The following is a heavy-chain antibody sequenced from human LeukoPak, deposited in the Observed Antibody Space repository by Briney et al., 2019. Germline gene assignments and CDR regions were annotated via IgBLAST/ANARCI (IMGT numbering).Heavy chain of an antibody. D-gene: IGHD2-21*01. CDR2: IKQDGSET. Sequence: GESLRLSCAASGFTFSNYWMSWVRQAPGKGLGYVANIKQDGSETYYVDSVKGRFTISRDNAKSSLYLQMNSLRVGDTAVYYCARDQGIMFFDNWGQGTLVTVSS. J-gene: IGHJ4*02. CDR1: GFTFSNYW. CDR3: ARDQGIMFFDN. V-gene: IGHV3-7*01.